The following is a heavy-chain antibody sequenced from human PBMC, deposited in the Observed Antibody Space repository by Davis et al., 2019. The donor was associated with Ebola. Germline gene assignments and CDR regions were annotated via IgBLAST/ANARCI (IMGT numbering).Heavy chain of an antibody. CDR3: ARGNPTDFYGMDV. CDR2: INPHNGNT. V-gene: IGHV1-18*04. Sequence: AASVKVSCKASGYTFTGYGITWVRQAPGQGLEWMGWINPHNGNTNYAQNVQGRVTMTTDTSTSTAYMELRSLRSDDTAVYYCARGNPTDFYGMDVWGQGTTVIVSS. J-gene: IGHJ6*02. CDR1: GYTFTGYG.